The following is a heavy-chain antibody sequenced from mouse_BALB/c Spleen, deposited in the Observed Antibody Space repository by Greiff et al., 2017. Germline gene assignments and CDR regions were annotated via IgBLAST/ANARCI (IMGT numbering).Heavy chain of an antibody. CDR2: IDTSDSYT. CDR3: ARRTGTGPFDY. V-gene: IGHV1-69*01. CDR1: GYTFTDYW. D-gene: IGHD4-1*01. J-gene: IGHJ2*01. Sequence: QVQLQQPGAELVMPGASVKMSCKASGYTFTDYWMHWVKQRPGQGLEWIGAIDTSDSYTSYNQKFKGKATLTVDESSSTAYMQLSSLTSEDSAVYYCARRTGTGPFDYWGQGTTLTVSS.